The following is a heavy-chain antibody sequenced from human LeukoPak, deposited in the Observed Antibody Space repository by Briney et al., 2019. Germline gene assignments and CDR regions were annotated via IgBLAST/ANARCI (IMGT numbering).Heavy chain of an antibody. J-gene: IGHJ4*02. CDR2: IYPSGST. V-gene: IGHV4-61*02. Sequence: SRALSLTCTVSGGSISSGSYYWSWIRQSAGKGLEWIGRIYPSGSTNYNPSLKSRVTISLDTSTNQFSLKLSSVTAADTAVYYCARTSTSNTATYYFDYWGQGTLVTVSS. CDR1: GGSISSGSYY. D-gene: IGHD1/OR15-1a*01. CDR3: ARTSTSNTATYYFDY.